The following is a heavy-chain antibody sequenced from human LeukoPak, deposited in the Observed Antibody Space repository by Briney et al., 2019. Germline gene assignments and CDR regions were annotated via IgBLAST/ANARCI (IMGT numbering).Heavy chain of an antibody. D-gene: IGHD2-2*01. CDR3: ARGHCSSTSCPVDY. CDR2: INWNGGST. J-gene: IGHJ4*02. CDR1: GFTFDDYG. V-gene: IGHV3-20*04. Sequence: PGGSLRLSCAAPGFTFDDYGMSWVRQAPGKGLEWVSGINWNGGSTGYADSVKGRFTISRDNAKNSLYLQMNSLRAEDTALYYCARGHCSSTSCPVDYWGQGTLVTLSS.